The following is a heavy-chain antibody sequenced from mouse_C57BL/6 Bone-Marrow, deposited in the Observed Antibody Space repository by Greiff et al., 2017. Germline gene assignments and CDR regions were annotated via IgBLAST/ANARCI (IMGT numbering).Heavy chain of an antibody. CDR2: ISSGGSYT. J-gene: IGHJ4*01. CDR3: ARLGLYYYGSSYAMDY. D-gene: IGHD1-1*01. V-gene: IGHV5-6*01. CDR1: GFTFSSYG. Sequence: EVQLVESGGDLVKPGGSLKLSCAASGFTFSSYGMSWVRQTPDKRLEWVATISSGGSYTYYPDSVKGRFTISRDNAKNTLYLQMSSLKSEDTAMYYCARLGLYYYGSSYAMDYWGQGTSVTVSS.